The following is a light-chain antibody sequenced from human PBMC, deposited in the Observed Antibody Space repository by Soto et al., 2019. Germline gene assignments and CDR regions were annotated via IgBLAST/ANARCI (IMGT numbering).Light chain of an antibody. Sequence: EIVLTQSPGTLSLSPGERATLSCRASQNVIRSYFAWYQQKPGQTPRLLIYGASSRAAGSPDRFSGSGSGTDFSLTISRLEPVDSAVYYCHQFGSSPYTFGQGTKLEI. CDR1: QNVIRSY. V-gene: IGKV3-20*01. J-gene: IGKJ2*01. CDR3: HQFGSSPYT. CDR2: GAS.